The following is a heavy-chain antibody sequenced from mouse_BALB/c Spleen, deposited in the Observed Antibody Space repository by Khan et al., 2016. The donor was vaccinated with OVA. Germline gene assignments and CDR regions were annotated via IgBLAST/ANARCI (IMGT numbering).Heavy chain of an antibody. CDR3: ARDYWFAY. J-gene: IGHJ3*01. Sequence: EVELVESGGDLVKPGGSLKLSCAASGFTFSNYAMSWVRQSPEKRLEWVASISSGDSTYYPDSVKGRFTISRDNARNILYLQMSSLRSEETAMYYCARDYWFAYWGQGTLVTVSA. CDR2: ISSGDST. V-gene: IGHV5-6-5*01. CDR1: GFTFSNYA.